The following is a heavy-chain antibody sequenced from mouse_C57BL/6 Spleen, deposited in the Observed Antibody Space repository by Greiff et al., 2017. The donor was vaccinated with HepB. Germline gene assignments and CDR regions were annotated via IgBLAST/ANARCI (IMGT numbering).Heavy chain of an antibody. Sequence: EVQGVESGGDLVKPGGSLKLSCAASGFTFSSYGMSWVRQTPDKRLEWVATISSGGSYTYYPDSVKGRFTISRDNAKNTLYLQMSSLKSEDTAMYYCARQTYYSNYGYFDYWGQGTTLTVSS. J-gene: IGHJ2*01. CDR1: GFTFSSYG. D-gene: IGHD2-5*01. V-gene: IGHV5-6*01. CDR3: ARQTYYSNYGYFDY. CDR2: ISSGGSYT.